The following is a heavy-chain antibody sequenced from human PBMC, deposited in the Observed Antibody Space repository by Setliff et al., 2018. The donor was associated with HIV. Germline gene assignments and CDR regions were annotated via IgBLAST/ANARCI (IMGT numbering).Heavy chain of an antibody. CDR1: GFTFSSYW. D-gene: IGHD6-6*01. CDR3: GRYSSSTDASDI. CDR2: IRQDGSEK. Sequence: PGESLKISCAASGFTFSSYWMSWVRQAPGKGLEWVANIRQDGSEKYYVDSVKGRFTISRDNAKNSLYLQMNSLRAEDTAVYYCGRYSSSTDASDIWGQGTMVTVSS. J-gene: IGHJ3*02. V-gene: IGHV3-7*01.